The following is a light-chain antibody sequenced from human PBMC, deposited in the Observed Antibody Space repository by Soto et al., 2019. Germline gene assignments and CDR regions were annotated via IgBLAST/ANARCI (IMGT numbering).Light chain of an antibody. V-gene: IGKV3-20*01. CDR3: QQYGGSLLT. J-gene: IGKJ4*01. CDR1: QNFGGMF. CDR2: GSS. Sequence: DIVLTQSPGTLSSSPGERATLSCRASQNFGGMFVAWYQQKLGQAPRLLIYGSSSRATGIPARFSGSVSGTDFTLTISRLEPEDFAMYYCQQYGGSLLTFGGGTRVEIK.